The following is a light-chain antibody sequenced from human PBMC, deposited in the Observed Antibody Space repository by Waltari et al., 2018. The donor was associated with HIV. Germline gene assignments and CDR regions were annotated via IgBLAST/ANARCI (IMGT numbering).Light chain of an antibody. CDR1: TGPVTSGYY. V-gene: IGLV7-43*01. Sequence: QTVVTQEPSLTVSPGGTFTLTCASSTGPVTSGYYPNWSQRKPGQAPCALIHSTSSRHSWTPARLSGSLLGDRAALTLSGVQPEDEAEYYCLLYYGGAQSWLFGGGTKLTVL. CDR2: STS. CDR3: LLYYGGAQSWL. J-gene: IGLJ2*01.